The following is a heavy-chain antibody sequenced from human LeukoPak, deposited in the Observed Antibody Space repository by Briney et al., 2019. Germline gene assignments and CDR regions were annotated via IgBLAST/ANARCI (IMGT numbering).Heavy chain of an antibody. CDR3: AKWTGGSVDY. Sequence: GGSLRLSCVASGFTYSHNGMHWVRQAPGKGLEWVAFIQYDGNTIFYADSVKGRFTISRDNSKNTLYLQMNSLRAEDTAVYYCAKWTGGSVDYWGQGTLVTVSS. J-gene: IGHJ4*02. D-gene: IGHD2-15*01. CDR2: IQYDGNTI. CDR1: GFTYSHNG. V-gene: IGHV3-30*02.